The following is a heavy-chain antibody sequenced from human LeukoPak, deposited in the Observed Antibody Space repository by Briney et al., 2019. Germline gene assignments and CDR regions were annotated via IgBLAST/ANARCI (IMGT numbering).Heavy chain of an antibody. Sequence: PGGSLRLSCAASGFTFDDYGMSWVRHAPGKGLEWVSYINSDGSTLYYADSVKGRFTISRDNSKNTLYLQGNRLRAEDTAVYYCAKDTVKVTTISRVPHYADVWGKGTTVTISS. CDR1: GFTFDDYG. J-gene: IGHJ6*03. CDR3: AKDTVKVTTISRVPHYADV. V-gene: IGHV3-48*01. CDR2: INSDGSTL. D-gene: IGHD5-12*01.